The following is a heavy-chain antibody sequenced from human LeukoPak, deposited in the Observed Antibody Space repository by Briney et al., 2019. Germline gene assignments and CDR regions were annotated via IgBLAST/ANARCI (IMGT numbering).Heavy chain of an antibody. CDR1: GFTFSSYA. CDR2: ISGSGGST. J-gene: IGHJ4*02. D-gene: IGHD3-22*01. V-gene: IGHV3-23*01. CDR3: AKWIADYYDSSGPGDY. Sequence: GGSLRLSCAAPGFTFSSYAMSWVRQAPGKGLEWVSAISGSGGSTYYADSVKGRFTISRDNSKNTLYLQMNSLRAEDTAVYYCAKWIADYYDSSGPGDYWGQGTLVTVSS.